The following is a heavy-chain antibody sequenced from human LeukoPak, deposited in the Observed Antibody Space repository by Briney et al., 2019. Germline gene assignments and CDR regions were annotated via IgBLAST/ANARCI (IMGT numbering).Heavy chain of an antibody. Sequence: GESLKISCKGSGYSFIRNWIGWVRQMPGKGLERMAIIYPGDSDTRYSPSFQGQVTISADKSISTAYLQWSSLTASDTAMYYCARLGTSATYFDFWGQGTLVTVSS. D-gene: IGHD2-15*01. CDR1: GYSFIRNW. CDR2: IYPGDSDT. CDR3: ARLGTSATYFDF. V-gene: IGHV5-51*01. J-gene: IGHJ4*02.